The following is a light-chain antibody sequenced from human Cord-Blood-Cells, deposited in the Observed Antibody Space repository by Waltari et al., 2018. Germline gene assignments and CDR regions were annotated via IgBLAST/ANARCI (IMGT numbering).Light chain of an antibody. CDR1: KLGDKY. V-gene: IGLV3-1*01. Sequence: SYELTQPPSVSVSPGQTASITCSGAKLGDKYACWYQQKSGQSPVLVIYQDSKRPSGIPERFSGSNSGNTATLTISGTQAMDEADYYCQAWDSSIPYVFGTGTKVTVL. CDR3: QAWDSSIPYV. J-gene: IGLJ1*01. CDR2: QDS.